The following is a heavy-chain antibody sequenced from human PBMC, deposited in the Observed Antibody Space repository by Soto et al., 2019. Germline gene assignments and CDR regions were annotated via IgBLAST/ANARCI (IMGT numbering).Heavy chain of an antibody. Sequence: ESGGGVVQPGRSLRLSCAASGFTFSSYAMHWVRQAPGKGLEWVAVISYDGSNKYYADSVKGRFTISRDNSKNTLYLQMNSLRAEDTAVYYCARGPDDRPYFDYWGQGTLVTVSS. CDR3: ARGPDDRPYFDY. J-gene: IGHJ4*02. V-gene: IGHV3-30-3*01. CDR1: GFTFSSYA. CDR2: ISYDGSNK.